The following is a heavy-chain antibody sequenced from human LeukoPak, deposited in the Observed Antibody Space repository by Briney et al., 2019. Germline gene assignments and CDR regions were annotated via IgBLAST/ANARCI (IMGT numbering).Heavy chain of an antibody. Sequence: SETLSLTCAVYGGSFSSYYWSWIRQPPGKGLEWIGRIYITGSTTYNPSLKSRVTMSLDTSKNQFSLKLSSVTAADTAVYYCARDSGTTGEVKFDPWGQGTLVTVSS. V-gene: IGHV4-59*10. CDR2: IYITGST. CDR1: GGSFSSYY. J-gene: IGHJ5*02. D-gene: IGHD3-10*01. CDR3: ARDSGTTGEVKFDP.